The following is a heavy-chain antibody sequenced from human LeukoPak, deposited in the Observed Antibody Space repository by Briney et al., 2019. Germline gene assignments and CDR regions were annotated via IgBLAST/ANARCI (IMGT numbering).Heavy chain of an antibody. Sequence: GGSLRLSCAASGFSFGSYAMSWVRQAPGKGLEWVSSISSSSSYIYYADSVKGRFTIPRDNAKNSLYLQMNSLRAEDTAVYYCARFISGSSHDYWGQGTLVTVSS. CDR3: ARFISGSSHDY. V-gene: IGHV3-21*01. D-gene: IGHD1-26*01. CDR1: GFSFGSYA. CDR2: ISSSSSYI. J-gene: IGHJ4*02.